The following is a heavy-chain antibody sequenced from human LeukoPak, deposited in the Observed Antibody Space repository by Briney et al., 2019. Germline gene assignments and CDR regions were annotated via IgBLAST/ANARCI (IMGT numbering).Heavy chain of an antibody. Sequence: PSETLSLTCAVYGGSFSGYYWSWTRQPPGKGLEWMGEINHRGSTNYNPSLKSRVTLSVDTSKNQFSLKLSSVTAADTAVYYCASRVSRQQLVLRAFDIWGQGTMVTVSS. CDR2: INHRGST. CDR3: ASRVSRQQLVLRAFDI. D-gene: IGHD6-13*01. V-gene: IGHV4-34*01. CDR1: GGSFSGYY. J-gene: IGHJ3*02.